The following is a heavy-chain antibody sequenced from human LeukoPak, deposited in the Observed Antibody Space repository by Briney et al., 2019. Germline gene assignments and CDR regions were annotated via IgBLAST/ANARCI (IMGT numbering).Heavy chain of an antibody. CDR1: GFTFISYG. Sequence: GGSLRLSCAASGFTFISYGMYWVRQAPGKGLEWVSRIIIDGRTTNYADSVKGRFTISRDNAKNTLYLQMNSLRAEDTAVYYCARDITLTRGGRSDYWGHGTLVTVSA. J-gene: IGHJ4*01. CDR2: IIIDGRTT. CDR3: ARDITLTRGGRSDY. D-gene: IGHD3-10*01. V-gene: IGHV3-74*01.